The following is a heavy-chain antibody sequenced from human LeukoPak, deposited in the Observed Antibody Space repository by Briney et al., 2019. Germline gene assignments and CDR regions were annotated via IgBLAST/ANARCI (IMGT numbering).Heavy chain of an antibody. J-gene: IGHJ5*02. CDR1: GFTFSSYA. Sequence: PGGSLRLSCAASGFTFSSYAMSWVRQAPGKGLEWVSAISGSGGSTYYADSVKGRFTISRDNSKNTLYLQMNSLRAEDTAVYYCAGLGPPYYDFWSGYYSWFDPWGQGTLVTVSS. D-gene: IGHD3-3*01. CDR3: AGLGPPYYDFWSGYYSWFDP. CDR2: ISGSGGST. V-gene: IGHV3-23*01.